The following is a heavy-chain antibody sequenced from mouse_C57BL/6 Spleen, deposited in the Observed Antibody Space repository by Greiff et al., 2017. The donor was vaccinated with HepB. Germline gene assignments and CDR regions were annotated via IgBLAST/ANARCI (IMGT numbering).Heavy chain of an antibody. CDR1: GYTFTDYY. D-gene: IGHD2-3*01. CDR2: IYPGSGNT. J-gene: IGHJ4*01. CDR3: ARTPYYDGYYDYAMDY. V-gene: IGHV1-76*01. Sequence: VQLQQSGAELVRPGASVKLSCKASGYTFTDYYINWVKQRPGQGLEWIARIYPGSGNTYYNEKFKGKATLTAEKSSSTAYMQLSSLTSEDSAVYFCARTPYYDGYYDYAMDYWGQGTSVTVSS.